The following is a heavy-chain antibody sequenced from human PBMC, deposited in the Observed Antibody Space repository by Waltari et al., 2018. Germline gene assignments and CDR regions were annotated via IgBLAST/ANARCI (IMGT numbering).Heavy chain of an antibody. V-gene: IGHV4-39*01. CDR1: GGSISRESYY. CDR2: IHYSGSP. CDR3: ARRRYGSSHSDF. Sequence: QLQLQESGPGLVKPSETLSLTCTVAGGSISRESYYRGWIRQPPGKGLEWIGNIHYSGSPHYNPSLKSRVTLSVDTPKNQFSLRLNSVTAADTAVYYCARRRYGSSHSDFWGQGTLVTVSS. J-gene: IGHJ4*02. D-gene: IGHD6-13*01.